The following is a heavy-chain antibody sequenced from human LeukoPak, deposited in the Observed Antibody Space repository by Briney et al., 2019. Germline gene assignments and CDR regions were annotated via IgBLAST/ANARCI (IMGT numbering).Heavy chain of an antibody. V-gene: IGHV1-69*13. CDR3: ARGNTFTLYYYYGMDV. J-gene: IGHJ6*02. D-gene: IGHD3-16*01. CDR1: GGTFSSYA. CDR2: IIPIFGTA. Sequence: SVNVSCKASGGTFSSYAISWVRQAPGQGLEWMGGIIPIFGTANYAQKLQGRVTITADESTSTAYMELSSLRSEDTAVYYCARGNTFTLYYYYGMDVWGQGTTVTVSS.